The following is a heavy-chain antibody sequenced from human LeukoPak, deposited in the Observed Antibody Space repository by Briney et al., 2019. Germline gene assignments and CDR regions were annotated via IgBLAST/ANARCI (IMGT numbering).Heavy chain of an antibody. J-gene: IGHJ6*02. CDR3: AKSGGLSGSGRLAMDV. Sequence: GGSLRLSCAATGFTFSTYAMSSVRLARGKGLEWVSGISGSGGSTYYADSVKGRFTSSRDNSNNTLYVQMNSLRVEDTAVYYCAKSGGLSGSGRLAMDVWGQGTTVTVSS. D-gene: IGHD3-10*01. V-gene: IGHV3-23*01. CDR2: ISGSGGST. CDR1: GFTFSTYA.